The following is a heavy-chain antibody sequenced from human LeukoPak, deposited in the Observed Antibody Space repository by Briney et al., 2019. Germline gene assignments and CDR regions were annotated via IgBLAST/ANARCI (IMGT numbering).Heavy chain of an antibody. CDR3: ARDLVTVTKGFDI. D-gene: IGHD4-17*01. CDR2: ISYIGST. Sequence: SETLSLTCAVSADSFSSHYWTWIRQPPGKGLEWIGYISYIGSTNYNPSLKSRVTISIGTSKNQFSLKLSSVTAADTAVYYCARDLVTVTKGFDIWGQGTMVTVSS. J-gene: IGHJ3*02. CDR1: ADSFSSHY. V-gene: IGHV4-59*11.